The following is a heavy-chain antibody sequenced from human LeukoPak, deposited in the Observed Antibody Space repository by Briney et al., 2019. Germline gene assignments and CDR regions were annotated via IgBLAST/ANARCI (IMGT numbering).Heavy chain of an antibody. Sequence: GASVKVSYKASGYAFTRYYMHWVRQAPGQGLEWMGVINPSGPGTSYALKFKGRVTMTTDTSTRTVYMELNNLRSEDTAVYYCARGNDYGDYIYYYYYMDVWGKGTTVTVSS. CDR2: INPSGPGT. CDR3: ARGNDYGDYIYYYYYMDV. CDR1: GYAFTRYY. V-gene: IGHV1-46*01. J-gene: IGHJ6*03. D-gene: IGHD4-17*01.